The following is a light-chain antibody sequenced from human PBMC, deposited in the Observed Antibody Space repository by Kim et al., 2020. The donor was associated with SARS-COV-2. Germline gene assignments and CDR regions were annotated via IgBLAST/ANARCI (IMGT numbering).Light chain of an antibody. Sequence: DIQMTQSPSSLSASVGDRVTITCRTSQNINSHLNWYHQKPGRAPKLLIYAASTLQGGVPSRFSGSGSETDFTLTISSLQPEDFATYFYQQTYISPFTFGHGTKVDIK. CDR2: AAS. CDR1: QNINSH. CDR3: QQTYISPFT. J-gene: IGKJ3*01. V-gene: IGKV1-39*01.